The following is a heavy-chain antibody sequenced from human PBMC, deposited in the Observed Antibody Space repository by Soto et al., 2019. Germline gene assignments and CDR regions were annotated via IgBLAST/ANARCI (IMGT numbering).Heavy chain of an antibody. CDR2: ISSNGGST. Sequence: PGGSLRVSWAASGFTCSSYAMHWVRKAPGKGLEYVSAISSNGGSTYYANSVKGRFTISRDNSKNTLYLQMGSLRAEDMAVYYCARSDFYYYGSGAYYYYYMDVWGKGTTVIVSS. CDR3: ARSDFYYYGSGAYYYYYMDV. J-gene: IGHJ6*03. CDR1: GFTCSSYA. V-gene: IGHV3-64*01. D-gene: IGHD3-10*01.